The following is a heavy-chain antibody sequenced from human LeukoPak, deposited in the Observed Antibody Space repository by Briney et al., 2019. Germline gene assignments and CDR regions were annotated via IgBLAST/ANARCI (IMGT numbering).Heavy chain of an antibody. CDR1: GGPISSYY. D-gene: IGHD2-2*01. CDR2: IYTSGST. Sequence: SETLSLTCTVSGGPISSYYWSWIRQPAGKGLEWIGRIYTSGSTNYSPSLKSRVTMSVDTSKNQFSLKLSSVTAADTALYYCASGGTRGAFDIWGQGTMVTVSS. CDR3: ASGGTRGAFDI. V-gene: IGHV4-4*07. J-gene: IGHJ3*02.